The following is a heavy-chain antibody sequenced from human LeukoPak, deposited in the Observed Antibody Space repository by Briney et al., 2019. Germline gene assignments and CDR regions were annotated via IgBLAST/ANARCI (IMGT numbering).Heavy chain of an antibody. D-gene: IGHD6-19*01. CDR2: IYYTGST. V-gene: IGHV4-39*07. CDR3: ARHLVSIAVAGTRPDAFDI. CDR1: GGPISSSSYY. Sequence: NASETLSLTCTVYGGPISSSSYYWAWIRQPPGKGLEWIGSIYYTGSTYYNPSLKSRVTISVDTSKNQFSLRLSSVTAADTAVYYCARHLVSIAVAGTRPDAFDISGQGKMVTVSS. J-gene: IGHJ3*02.